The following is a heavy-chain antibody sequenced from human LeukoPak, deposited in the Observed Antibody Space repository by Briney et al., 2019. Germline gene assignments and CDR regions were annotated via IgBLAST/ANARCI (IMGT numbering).Heavy chain of an antibody. CDR1: GFSFSSHG. CDR3: AKAGEFLEWSVGY. CDR2: ISGTGDRT. D-gene: IGHD3-3*01. Sequence: GGSLRLSCAASGFSFSSHGMHWVRQAPGKRLEWVSAISGTGDRTYYADSVKARFTISRDNSKNTVYLQINSLRAEDTALYYCAKAGEFLEWSVGYWGQGTLVTVSS. V-gene: IGHV3-23*01. J-gene: IGHJ4*02.